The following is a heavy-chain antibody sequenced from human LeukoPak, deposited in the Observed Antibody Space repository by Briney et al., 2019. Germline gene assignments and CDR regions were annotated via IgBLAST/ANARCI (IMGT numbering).Heavy chain of an antibody. Sequence: SGTLSLTCTVSGGSISSGGYYWSWIRQHPGKGLEWIGYIYYSGSTYYNPSLKSRVTISVDTSKNQFSLKLSSVTAADTAVYYCARVVYLHDYGDPDYGMDVWGQGTTVTVSS. D-gene: IGHD4-17*01. CDR3: ARVVYLHDYGDPDYGMDV. V-gene: IGHV4-31*03. CDR1: GGSISSGGYY. J-gene: IGHJ6*02. CDR2: IYYSGST.